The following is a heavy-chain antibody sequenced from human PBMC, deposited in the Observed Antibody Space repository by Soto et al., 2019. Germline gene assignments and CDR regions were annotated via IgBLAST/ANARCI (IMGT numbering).Heavy chain of an antibody. J-gene: IGHJ4*02. CDR2: IYHSGST. D-gene: IGHD2-2*01. V-gene: IGHV4-4*02. CDR3: ARDTNSRYQLLFGSPTFSYYFDY. Sequence: SETLSLTCAVSGGSISSSNWWSWVRQPPGKGLEWIGEIYHSGSTNYNPSLKSRVTISVDKSKNQFSLKLSSVTAADTAVYYCARDTNSRYQLLFGSPTFSYYFDYWGQGTLVTVSS. CDR1: GGSISSSNW.